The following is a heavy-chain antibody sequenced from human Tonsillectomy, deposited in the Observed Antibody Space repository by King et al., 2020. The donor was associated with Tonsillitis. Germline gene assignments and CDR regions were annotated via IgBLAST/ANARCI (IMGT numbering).Heavy chain of an antibody. CDR2: ISGDSGTI. CDR1: GFTLSGFS. D-gene: IGHD3-22*01. J-gene: IGHJ4*02. V-gene: IGHV3-48*02. Sequence: VQLVESGGGLVWPGGSLRLSCAASGFTLSGFSMDWVRQAPGMGLEWGSYISGDSGTIYYADSVKGRFTISRDNAKNSLYLQMNSLRDEDTAVYFCASGWLSNSFDYWGQGTLVTVSS. CDR3: ASGWLSNSFDY.